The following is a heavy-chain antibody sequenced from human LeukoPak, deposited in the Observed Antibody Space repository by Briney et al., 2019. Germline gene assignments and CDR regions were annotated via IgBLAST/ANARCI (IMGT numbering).Heavy chain of an antibody. CDR1: GFTLSRYA. Sequence: GGSLRLSCAASGFTLSRYAMSWVRQAPGKGLEWVSGISDSGGSTYYADSVMGRFTISRHNSRNTLYLQMNSLRAEDTAVYYCARVDTVMAYYFDLWGQGTLVTVSS. CDR2: ISDSGGST. J-gene: IGHJ4*02. V-gene: IGHV3-23*01. D-gene: IGHD5-18*01. CDR3: ARVDTVMAYYFDL.